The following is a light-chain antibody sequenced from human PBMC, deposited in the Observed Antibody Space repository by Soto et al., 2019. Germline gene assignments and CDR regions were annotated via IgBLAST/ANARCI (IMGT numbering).Light chain of an antibody. CDR2: TTN. V-gene: IGLV8-61*01. J-gene: IGLJ3*02. CDR1: SGSVSTNYF. CDR3: MLFLGSGNGV. Sequence: QAVVTQEPSFSVSPGGTVTLTCGLNSGSVSTNYFPSWYQQTPGQAPRALIYTTNIRSFGVPDRFSGSILGNKAALTITGAQADDESDYYCMLFLGSGNGVLGGGTKLTVL.